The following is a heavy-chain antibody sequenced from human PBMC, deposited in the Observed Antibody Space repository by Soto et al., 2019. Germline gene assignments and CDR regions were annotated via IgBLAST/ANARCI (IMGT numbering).Heavy chain of an antibody. CDR1: GGSIFHYY. CDR2: NYYSGTA. D-gene: IGHD3-9*01. CDR3: ASYYDILTGYYGSKY. Sequence: SETLSLTCSVSGGSIFHYYWSWIRQPPGRGLEWIGYNYYSGTANYNPSLESRVTISLDTSKNQFTLKLSSVTAADTAVYYCASYYDILTGYYGSKYWGQGTLVTVSS. V-gene: IGHV4-59*08. J-gene: IGHJ4*02.